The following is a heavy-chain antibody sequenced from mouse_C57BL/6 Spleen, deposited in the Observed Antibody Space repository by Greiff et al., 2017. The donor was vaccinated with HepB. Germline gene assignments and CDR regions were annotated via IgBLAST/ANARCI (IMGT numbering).Heavy chain of an antibody. CDR2: ISSGSSTI. CDR3: ARGLWLYYYAMDY. Sequence: EVHLVESGGGLVKPGGSLKLSCAASGFTFSDYGMHWVRQAPEKGLEWVAYISSGSSTIYYADTVKGRFTISRDNAKNTLFLQMTSLRSEDTAMYYCARGLWLYYYAMDYWGQGTSVTVSS. J-gene: IGHJ4*01. CDR1: GFTFSDYG. V-gene: IGHV5-17*01. D-gene: IGHD1-1*02.